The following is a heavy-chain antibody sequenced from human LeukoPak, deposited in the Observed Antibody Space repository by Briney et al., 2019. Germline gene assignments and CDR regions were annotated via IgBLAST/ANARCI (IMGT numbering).Heavy chain of an antibody. D-gene: IGHD5-18*01. CDR1: GGSFSGYY. CDR2: INHSGST. Sequence: SETLSLTCAVYGGSFSGYYWSWIRQPPGKGLEWIGEINHSGSTNYNPSLKSRVTISVDTSKNQFSLKLSSVTAADTAVYYCARGDSYGYLTANYFDHWGQGTLVTVSS. V-gene: IGHV4-34*01. CDR3: ARGDSYGYLTANYFDH. J-gene: IGHJ4*02.